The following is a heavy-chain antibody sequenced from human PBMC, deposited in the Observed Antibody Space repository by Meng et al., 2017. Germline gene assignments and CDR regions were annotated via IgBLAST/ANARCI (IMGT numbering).Heavy chain of an antibody. J-gene: IGHJ4*02. D-gene: IGHD6-19*01. CDR2: IIPIFGTA. CDR3: ARDDSSGWYYFDY. Sequence: QVQVLQSWAEVKKPGSSVKVSWKASGGTCSSYAISWVRQAPGQGLEWMGGIIPIFGTANYAQKFQGRVTITADKSTSTAYMELSSLRSEDTAVYYCARDDSSGWYYFDYWGQGTLVTVSS. V-gene: IGHV1-69*06. CDR1: GGTCSSYA.